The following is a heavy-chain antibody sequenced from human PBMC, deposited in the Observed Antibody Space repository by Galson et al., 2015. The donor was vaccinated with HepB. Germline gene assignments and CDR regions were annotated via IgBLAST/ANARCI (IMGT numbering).Heavy chain of an antibody. Sequence: SVKVSCKASGYTFTTYAMHWVRQAPGQRLEWMGWINAGNGDTEYSQKFQGRVTITRDTSAITANMELSSLTSEDTAVYYCARGSTSSWPFDYWGQGTLVTVSS. CDR2: INAGNGDT. CDR3: ARGSTSSWPFDY. J-gene: IGHJ4*02. V-gene: IGHV1-3*01. D-gene: IGHD2-2*01. CDR1: GYTFTTYA.